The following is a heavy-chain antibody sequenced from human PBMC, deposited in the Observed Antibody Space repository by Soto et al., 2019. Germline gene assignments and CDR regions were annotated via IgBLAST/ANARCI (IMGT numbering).Heavy chain of an antibody. CDR1: GFTFSSYW. V-gene: IGHV3-7*03. D-gene: IGHD1-26*01. CDR2: IKQDGSEK. CDR3: GRLMNGGATDY. J-gene: IGHJ4*02. Sequence: EVQLVESGGGLVQPGGSLRLSCAASGFTFSSYWMSWVRQAPGKGLEWVANIKQDGSEKYYVGSVKGRFTISRDSAKNSLYLQMNSLRAEDTAVYYCGRLMNGGATDYWGQGTLVTVSS.